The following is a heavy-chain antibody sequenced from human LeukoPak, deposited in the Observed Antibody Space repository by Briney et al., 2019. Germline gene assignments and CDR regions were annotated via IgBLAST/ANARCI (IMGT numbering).Heavy chain of an antibody. CDR1: GYTFTSYG. Sequence: ASVKVSCTASGYTFTSYGVSWVRQAPGQGLEWMGWISAYNGNTNYAQKLQGRVTMTTDTSTSTAYMELSRLRSDDTAVYYCARENPQWLDTLDYWGQGTLVTVSS. D-gene: IGHD6-19*01. V-gene: IGHV1-18*01. J-gene: IGHJ4*02. CDR2: ISAYNGNT. CDR3: ARENPQWLDTLDY.